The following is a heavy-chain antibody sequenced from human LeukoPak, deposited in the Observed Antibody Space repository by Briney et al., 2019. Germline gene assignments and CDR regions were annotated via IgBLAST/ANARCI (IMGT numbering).Heavy chain of an antibody. V-gene: IGHV3-48*03. Sequence: GGSLRLSCAASAFTFSTYGMSWVRQAPGKGLEWVSHISSGGSTIYYADSVKGRFTVSRDNAKNSLYLQMNSLRAEDTAVYYCARRFYDSGFDYWGQGSLVTVSS. CDR3: ARRFYDSGFDY. D-gene: IGHD3-22*01. CDR2: ISSGGSTI. J-gene: IGHJ4*02. CDR1: AFTFSTYG.